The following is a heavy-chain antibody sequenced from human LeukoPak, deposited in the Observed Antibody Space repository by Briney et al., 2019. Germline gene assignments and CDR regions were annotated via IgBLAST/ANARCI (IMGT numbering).Heavy chain of an antibody. Sequence: SETLSFTCTVSGGSISSSSYYWGWIRQPPGKGLEWIGSIYYSGSTYYSPSLKSRVTISVDTSKNQFSLKLSSVTAADTAVYYCARVSYYDSSGYDAFDIRGQGTMVTVSS. J-gene: IGHJ3*02. V-gene: IGHV4-39*01. CDR1: GGSISSSSYY. D-gene: IGHD3-22*01. CDR3: ARVSYYDSSGYDAFDI. CDR2: IYYSGST.